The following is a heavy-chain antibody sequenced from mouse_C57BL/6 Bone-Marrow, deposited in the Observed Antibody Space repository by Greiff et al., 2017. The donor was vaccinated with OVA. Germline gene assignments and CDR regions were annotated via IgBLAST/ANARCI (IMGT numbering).Heavy chain of an antibody. J-gene: IGHJ1*03. CDR3: ASMVTTRYFDV. D-gene: IGHD2-2*01. V-gene: IGHV1-82*01. Sequence: QVQLKESGPELVKPGASVKISCKASGYAFSSSWMNWVKQRPGKGLEWIGRIYPGDGATNYNGKFKGKATLTADKSSSTAYMQLSSLTSEDSAVDFCASMVTTRYFDVWGTGTTVTVSS. CDR2: IYPGDGAT. CDR1: GYAFSSSW.